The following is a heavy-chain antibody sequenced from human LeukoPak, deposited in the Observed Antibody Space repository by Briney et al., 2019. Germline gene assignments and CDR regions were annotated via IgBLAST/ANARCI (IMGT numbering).Heavy chain of an antibody. CDR3: ARSGSSYDGSQSWFDY. Sequence: GGSLRLSCAASGFTFSSYSMNWVRQAPGKGLEWVSSISSTITYIYYADSVKGRFTISRDNDQGSLYLQMNSLKVEDTAVYYCARSGSSYDGSQSWFDYWGQGTLVTVSS. D-gene: IGHD3-22*01. V-gene: IGHV3-21*06. CDR2: ISSTITYI. CDR1: GFTFSSYS. J-gene: IGHJ4*02.